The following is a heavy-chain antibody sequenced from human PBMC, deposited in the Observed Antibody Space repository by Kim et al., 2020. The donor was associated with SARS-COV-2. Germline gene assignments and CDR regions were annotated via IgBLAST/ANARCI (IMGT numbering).Heavy chain of an antibody. D-gene: IGHD2-2*01. CDR1: GYSFTSYW. J-gene: IGHJ4*02. CDR2: IDPSDSYT. V-gene: IGHV5-10-1*01. Sequence: GESLKISCKGSGYSFTSYWISWVRQMPGKGLEWMGRIDPSDSYTNYSPSFQGHVTISADKSISTAYLQWSSLMASDTAMYYCARGGYCSSTSCEEGIDYWGQGTLVTVSS. CDR3: ARGGYCSSTSCEEGIDY.